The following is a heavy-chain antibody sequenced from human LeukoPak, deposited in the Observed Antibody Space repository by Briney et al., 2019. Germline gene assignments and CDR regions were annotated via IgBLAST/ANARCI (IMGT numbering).Heavy chain of an antibody. D-gene: IGHD3-22*01. J-gene: IGHJ6*02. CDR2: LSGNGGIT. Sequence: PGGSLRLSCAASEFTFSTYAMNWVRQAPGKGLEWVSGLSGNGGITYYADSVRGRFTISRDNTKNTLYLEMKSLRGEDTAIYYCAKSSGPGGYYYYGVDVWGQGTTVTVSS. V-gene: IGHV3-23*01. CDR1: EFTFSTYA. CDR3: AKSSGPGGYYYYGVDV.